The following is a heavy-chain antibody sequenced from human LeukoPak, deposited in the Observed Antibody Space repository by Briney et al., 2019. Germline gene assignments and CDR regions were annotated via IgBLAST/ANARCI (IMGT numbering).Heavy chain of an antibody. J-gene: IGHJ5*02. CDR2: ISYDGGNK. CDR1: GFTFSSYG. CDR3: AKDVLKALFGEFLPFDP. D-gene: IGHD3-10*01. Sequence: GGSLRLSCAASGFTFSSYGMHWVRQAPGKGLEWVAVISYDGGNKYYADSVKGRFTISRDNSKNTLYLQMNSLRAEDTAVYYCAKDVLKALFGEFLPFDPWGQGTLVTVSS. V-gene: IGHV3-30*18.